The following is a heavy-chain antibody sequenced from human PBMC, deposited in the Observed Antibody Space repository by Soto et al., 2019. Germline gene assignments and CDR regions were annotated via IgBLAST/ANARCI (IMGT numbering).Heavy chain of an antibody. CDR1: GYTFTGYY. J-gene: IGHJ4*02. CDR2: INPNSGGT. V-gene: IGHV1-2*04. CDR3: ARGYCSSTSCYHPPDY. Sequence: GASVKVSCKASGYTFTGYYMHWVRQAPGQGLEWMGWINPNSGGTNYAQKFQGWVTMTRDTSISTAYMELSRLRSDDTAVYYCARGYCSSTSCYHPPDYWGQGTLVTVSS. D-gene: IGHD2-2*01.